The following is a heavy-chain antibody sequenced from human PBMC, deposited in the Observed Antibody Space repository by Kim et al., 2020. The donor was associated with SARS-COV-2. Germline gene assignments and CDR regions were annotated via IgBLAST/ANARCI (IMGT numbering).Heavy chain of an antibody. V-gene: IGHV4-34*01. J-gene: IGHJ4*02. CDR1: GGSFSGYY. CDR2: INHSGST. D-gene: IGHD6-6*01. CDR3: ARGEQLVDY. Sequence: SETLSLTCAVYGGSFSGYYWSWIRQPPGKGLEWIGEINHSGSTNYNPSLKSRVTISVDTSKNQFSLKLSSVTAADTAVYYCARGEQLVDYWGQGTLVTVSS.